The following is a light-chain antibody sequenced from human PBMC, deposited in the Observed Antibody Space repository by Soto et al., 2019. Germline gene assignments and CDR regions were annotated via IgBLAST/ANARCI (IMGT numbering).Light chain of an antibody. Sequence: DIVMTQSPATLSVSPGERATLSCRASQSVSRNLAWYQQKPGQAPRLLIHDASTRVTGIPARFSGSGSGTEFTLTISSLQSEDFAFYYCQQYNNWPPWTFGQGTKVEIK. V-gene: IGKV3-15*01. J-gene: IGKJ1*01. CDR1: QSVSRN. CDR3: QQYNNWPPWT. CDR2: DAS.